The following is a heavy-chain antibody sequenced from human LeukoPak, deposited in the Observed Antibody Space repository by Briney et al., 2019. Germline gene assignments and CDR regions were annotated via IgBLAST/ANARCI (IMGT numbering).Heavy chain of an antibody. V-gene: IGHV3-74*01. D-gene: IGHD2/OR15-2a*01. CDR2: INSDGSWT. Sequence: GGSLRLSCAASGNYWMHWVRQAPGKGLVWVSHINSDGSWTSYADSVKGRFTISKDNAKDTVYLQMNSLRAEGTAVYYCVSFYETYWGRGTLVTVSS. CDR3: VSFYETY. J-gene: IGHJ4*02. CDR1: GNYW.